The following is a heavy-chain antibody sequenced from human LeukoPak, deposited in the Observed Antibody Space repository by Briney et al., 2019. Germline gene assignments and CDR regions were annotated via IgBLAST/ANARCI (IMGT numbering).Heavy chain of an antibody. J-gene: IGHJ4*02. V-gene: IGHV3-64D*09. Sequence: GGALRLSCAVSGFTFSSFAMFWVRHAPGKGLEYVSGISSDGGRTNYADSVKARFTISRDNSKVTLYLQMSSLRAEDTAIYYCVKDPSGNYFYFDYWGQGTLVTVSS. CDR3: VKDPSGNYFYFDY. CDR1: GFTFSSFA. D-gene: IGHD1-26*01. CDR2: ISSDGGRT.